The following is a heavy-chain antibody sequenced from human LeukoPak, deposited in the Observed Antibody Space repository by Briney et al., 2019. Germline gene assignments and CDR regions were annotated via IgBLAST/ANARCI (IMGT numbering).Heavy chain of an antibody. CDR3: ARGYYYFDY. Sequence: SETLSLTCTVSGGSISSYYWSWIRQPPGKGLEWIGYIYYSGSTNYNPSLKSRVTISVDTSKNQFSLKLSSVTAADTAVYYCARGYYYFDYWGQGTLVTVSS. J-gene: IGHJ4*02. CDR2: IYYSGST. CDR1: GGSISSYY. D-gene: IGHD1-26*01. V-gene: IGHV4-59*12.